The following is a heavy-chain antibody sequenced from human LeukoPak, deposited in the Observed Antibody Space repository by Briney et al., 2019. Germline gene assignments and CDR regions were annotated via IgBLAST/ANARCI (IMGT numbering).Heavy chain of an antibody. Sequence: SETLPLTCAVYGGSFSGYYWSWIRQPPGKGLEWIGEINHSGSTNYNPSLKSRVTISVDTSKNQFSLKLSSVTAADTAVYYCARDASETYYGFWSGYYGGMVFDLWGRGTLVTVSS. V-gene: IGHV4-34*01. CDR1: GGSFSGYY. D-gene: IGHD3-3*01. CDR3: ARDASETYYGFWSGYYGGMVFDL. J-gene: IGHJ2*01. CDR2: INHSGST.